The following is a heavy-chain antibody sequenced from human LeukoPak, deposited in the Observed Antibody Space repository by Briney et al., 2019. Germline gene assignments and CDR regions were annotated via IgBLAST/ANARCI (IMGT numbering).Heavy chain of an antibody. CDR1: GGTFSSYA. V-gene: IGHV1-69*05. D-gene: IGHD5-18*01. CDR3: ARVRGYSYGSLYASYYYYMDV. CDR2: IIPIFGTA. Sequence: ASVKVSCKASGGTFSSYAISWVRQAPGQGLEWMGRIIPIFGTANYAQKFQGRVTITTDESTSTAYMELSSLRSEDTAVYYCARVRGYSYGSLYASYYYYMDVWGKGTPVTVSS. J-gene: IGHJ6*03.